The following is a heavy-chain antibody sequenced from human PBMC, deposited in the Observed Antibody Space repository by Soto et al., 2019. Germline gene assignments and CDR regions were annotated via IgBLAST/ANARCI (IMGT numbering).Heavy chain of an antibody. CDR3: ARGNSYGSFWYFDL. Sequence: QLQLVQSGAEVKTPGASVRVSCKPAGFSFSTYGITWVRQAPGQGLEWMGWITASNGNTRYGQNLQGRLTMTPDTSTNTAYMNLWRLSSDDTAMYYCARGNSYGSFWYFDLWGRGTLITVSS. J-gene: IGHJ2*01. CDR1: GFSFSTYG. CDR2: ITASNGNT. V-gene: IGHV1-18*04. D-gene: IGHD5-18*01.